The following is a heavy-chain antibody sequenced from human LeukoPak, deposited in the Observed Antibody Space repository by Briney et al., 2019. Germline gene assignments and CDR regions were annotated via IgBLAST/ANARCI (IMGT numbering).Heavy chain of an antibody. V-gene: IGHV3-30*03. Sequence: GGSLRLSCSASGFIFSSYVMHWVRQAPGKGLEWVALIASDESKTYYEDSVEGRFTISRDNSENALFLQMDYLTTEDTAVYYCARGVLAKYSVAFDIWGQGTTVIVS. D-gene: IGHD2-21*01. J-gene: IGHJ3*02. CDR3: ARGVLAKYSVAFDI. CDR2: IASDESKT. CDR1: GFIFSSYV.